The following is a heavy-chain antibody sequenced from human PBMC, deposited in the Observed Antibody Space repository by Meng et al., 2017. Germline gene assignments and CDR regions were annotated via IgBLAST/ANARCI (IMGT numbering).Heavy chain of an antibody. CDR2: ISYAGSNK. D-gene: IGHD1-14*01. CDR1: GFTFSSYA. V-gene: IGHV3-30*04. Sequence: GESLKISCAASGFTFSSYAMNWVRQAPGKGLEWVAVISYAGSNKYYADSVKGRFTISRDNPKNTLYLQMNILRAEDTAVYYCARAQTETPLLSYYSSGMDVWGQGTTVTVSS. J-gene: IGHJ6*02. CDR3: ARAQTETPLLSYYSSGMDV.